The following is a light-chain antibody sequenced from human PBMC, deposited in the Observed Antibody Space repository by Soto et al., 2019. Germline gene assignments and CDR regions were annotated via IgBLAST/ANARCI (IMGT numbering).Light chain of an antibody. Sequence: ETVMPQSPATLSVSPGERATISCGASQSVSTNLAWYQQKPGQVPRLLIYGASTRASDIPARFSGSGPGTEFTLNISSLQSEDFAVYYCQQYKEWPLTFGGGTKVE. V-gene: IGKV3-15*01. CDR1: QSVSTN. CDR2: GAS. CDR3: QQYKEWPLT. J-gene: IGKJ4*01.